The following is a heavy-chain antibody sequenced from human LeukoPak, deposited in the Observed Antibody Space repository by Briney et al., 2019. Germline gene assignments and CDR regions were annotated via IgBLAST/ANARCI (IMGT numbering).Heavy chain of an antibody. CDR3: TRILVGGNRAFDI. CDR1: GVTSSNDW. CDR2: IKSNVSTT. V-gene: IGHV3-74*01. D-gene: IGHD2-21*01. Sequence: VGTLCLSCAASGVTSSNDWMRWVRHAPGRGLLWVSRIKSNVSTTNYADSAKGRFTTPRDNAKNTLYLQRNSLRAEDAAMYYCTRILVGGNRAFDIWGQGTMATVSS. J-gene: IGHJ3*02.